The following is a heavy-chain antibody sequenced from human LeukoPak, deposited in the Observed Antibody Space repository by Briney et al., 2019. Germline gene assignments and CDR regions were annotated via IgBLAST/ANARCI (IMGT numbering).Heavy chain of an antibody. D-gene: IGHD3-10*01. CDR1: GFTFSSYE. V-gene: IGHV3-48*03. Sequence: GGSLRLSCAASGFTFSSYEMNWVRQAPGKGLEWVSYISSSGSTIYYADSVKGRLTISRDNAKNSLYLQMNSLRAEDTAVYYCARIGWFGEWIFDYWGQGTLVTVSS. J-gene: IGHJ4*02. CDR2: ISSSGSTI. CDR3: ARIGWFGEWIFDY.